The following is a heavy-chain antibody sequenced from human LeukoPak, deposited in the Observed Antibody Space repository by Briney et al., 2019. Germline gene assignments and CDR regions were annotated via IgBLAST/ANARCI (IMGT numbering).Heavy chain of an antibody. Sequence: GGSLRLSCAASGFIFSNYGMHWVRQTPGKGLEWVAVISYDGTDKNYADSMKGRLTISRDNSKSTVYLHMNSLRPEDTAVYYCARQRSSGWSQDFWGQGTLVTVSS. J-gene: IGHJ4*02. CDR2: ISYDGTDK. CDR3: ARQRSSGWSQDF. V-gene: IGHV3-30*03. CDR1: GFIFSNYG. D-gene: IGHD6-19*01.